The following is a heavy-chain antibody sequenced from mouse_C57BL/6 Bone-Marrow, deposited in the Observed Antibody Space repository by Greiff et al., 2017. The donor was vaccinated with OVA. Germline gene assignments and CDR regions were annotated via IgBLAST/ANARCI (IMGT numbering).Heavy chain of an antibody. CDR2: ISNGGGST. CDR1: GFTFSDYY. Sequence: EVKVDESGGGLVQPGGSLKLSCAASGFTFSDYYMYWVRQTPEKRLEWVAYISNGGGSTYYPDTVKGRFTISRDNAKNTLYLQMSRLKSEDTAMYYCARQGVTGTDYFDYWGQGTTLTVSS. V-gene: IGHV5-12*01. D-gene: IGHD4-1*01. J-gene: IGHJ2*01. CDR3: ARQGVTGTDYFDY.